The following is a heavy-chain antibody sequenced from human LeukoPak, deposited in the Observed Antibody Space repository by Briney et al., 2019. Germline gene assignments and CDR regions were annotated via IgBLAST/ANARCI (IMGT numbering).Heavy chain of an antibody. CDR3: ARATTEGGSDP. Sequence: SETLSLTCTVSGGSISSYYWSWIRQPPGKGLEWTGYIYYSGSTNYNPSLKSRVTISVDTSKNQFSLKLSSVTAADTAVYYCARATTEGGSDPWGQGTLVTVSS. D-gene: IGHD4-11*01. CDR1: GGSISSYY. CDR2: IYYSGST. J-gene: IGHJ5*02. V-gene: IGHV4-59*01.